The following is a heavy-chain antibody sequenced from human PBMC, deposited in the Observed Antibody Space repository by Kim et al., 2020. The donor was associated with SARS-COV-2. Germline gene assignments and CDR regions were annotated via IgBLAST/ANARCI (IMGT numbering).Heavy chain of an antibody. V-gene: IGHV3-53*01. Sequence: GGSLRLSCAVSGFIVNANHMSWVRQAPGKGLEWVSSVYIRGGTHYAESVEGRFTMSRDNSKNTVWLQMNSLRAEDTAVYYCARDIEGWASYGMDVWGQGTTVTVSS. CDR3: ARDIEGWASYGMDV. J-gene: IGHJ6*02. CDR1: GFIVNANH. D-gene: IGHD1-26*01. CDR2: VYIRGGT.